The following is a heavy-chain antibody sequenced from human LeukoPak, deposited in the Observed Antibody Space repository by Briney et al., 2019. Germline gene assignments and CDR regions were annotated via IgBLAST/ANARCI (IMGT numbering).Heavy chain of an antibody. V-gene: IGHV4-39*01. Sequence: SETLSPTCTVSGSSISSSSYYWGWIRQPPGKGLEWIGSIYYSGSSYYNPSLKSRVTISVDTSKNQLSLKMISVTAADTAVHYCARKRIFGVVPRGTFDDWGQGTLVTVSS. CDR1: GSSISSSSYY. CDR2: IYYSGSS. CDR3: ARKRIFGVVPRGTFDD. J-gene: IGHJ4*02. D-gene: IGHD3-3*01.